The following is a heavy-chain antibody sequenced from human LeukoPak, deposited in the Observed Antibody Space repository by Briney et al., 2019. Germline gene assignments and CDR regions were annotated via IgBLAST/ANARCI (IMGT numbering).Heavy chain of an antibody. Sequence: GGSLRLSCAASGFTFSSYAMHWVRQAPGKGLEWVGRIKSKTDGGTTDYAAPVKGRFTISRDDSKNTLYLQMNSLKTEDTAVYYCTTDYYYDSSGYGPLPVDYWGQGTLVTVSS. D-gene: IGHD3-22*01. V-gene: IGHV3-15*07. CDR1: GFTFSSYA. J-gene: IGHJ4*02. CDR3: TTDYYYDSSGYGPLPVDY. CDR2: IKSKTDGGTT.